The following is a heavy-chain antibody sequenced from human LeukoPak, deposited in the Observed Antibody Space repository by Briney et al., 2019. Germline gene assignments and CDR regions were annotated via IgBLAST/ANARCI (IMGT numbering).Heavy chain of an antibody. CDR1: GFTFSSYG. CDR3: AKEARVIAAALYFDY. V-gene: IGHV3-30*18. D-gene: IGHD6-13*01. Sequence: PGRSLRLSCAASGFTFSSYGMHWVRQAPGKGLEWVAVISYDGSNKYYADSVKGRFTISRDNSKNTLYPQMNSLRAEDTAVYYCAKEARVIAAALYFDYWGQGTLVTVSS. J-gene: IGHJ4*02. CDR2: ISYDGSNK.